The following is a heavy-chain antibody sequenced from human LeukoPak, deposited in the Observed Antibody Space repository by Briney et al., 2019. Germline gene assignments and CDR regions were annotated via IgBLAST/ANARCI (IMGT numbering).Heavy chain of an antibody. CDR2: IYSGGST. J-gene: IGHJ6*02. D-gene: IGHD3-9*01. V-gene: IGHV3-53*01. CDR3: HFDWTHNYGMDV. CDR1: GFTVSSNY. Sequence: GGSLRLSCAASGFTVSSNYMSWVRQAPGKGLEWVSVIYSGGSTYYADSVKGRFTISRDNSKNTLYLQMNSLRAEDTAVYYCHFDWTHNYGMDVWGQGTTVTVSS.